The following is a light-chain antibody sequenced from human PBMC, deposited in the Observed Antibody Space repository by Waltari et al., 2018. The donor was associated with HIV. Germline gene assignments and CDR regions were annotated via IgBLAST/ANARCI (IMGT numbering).Light chain of an antibody. CDR2: GAS. Sequence: EIVMTQSPATLSVSAGERATLSCRASQNIGGNLAWYQQRHGQPPRLLVYGASSRVPGIPARFSGRGSGTEFTLTISSLESDDSAVDYCQQYLEWPPWTFGQGTK. V-gene: IGKV3D-15*01. CDR1: QNIGGN. CDR3: QQYLEWPPWT. J-gene: IGKJ1*01.